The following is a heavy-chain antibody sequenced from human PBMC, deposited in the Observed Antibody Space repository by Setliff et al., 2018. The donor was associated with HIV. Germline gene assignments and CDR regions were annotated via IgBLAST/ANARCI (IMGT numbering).Heavy chain of an antibody. CDR1: GGSIRVDNYF. Sequence: SETLSLSCTVSGGSIRVDNYFWGWIRQPPGKGLEWIGIMNSKGESFYNASFTNGVLISIDTSKNRFSLTMTSVTAADTAVYYCARHRQISDWFDPWGQGILVTVSS. V-gene: IGHV4-39*01. CDR2: MNSKGES. D-gene: IGHD3-10*01. CDR3: ARHRQISDWFDP. J-gene: IGHJ5*02.